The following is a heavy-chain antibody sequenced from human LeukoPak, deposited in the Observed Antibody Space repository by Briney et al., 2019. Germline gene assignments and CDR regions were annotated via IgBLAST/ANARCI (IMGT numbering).Heavy chain of an antibody. CDR2: INHSEST. V-gene: IGHV4-34*01. Sequence: SETLSLTCAVYGGSFSGYYWSWIRQPPGKGLEWIGEINHSESTNYNPSLKSRVTISVDTSKNQFSLKLSSVTAADTAVYYCARKYSSSWYRPQYYFDYWGQGTLVTVSS. CDR3: ARKYSSSWYRPQYYFDY. J-gene: IGHJ4*02. D-gene: IGHD6-13*01. CDR1: GGSFSGYY.